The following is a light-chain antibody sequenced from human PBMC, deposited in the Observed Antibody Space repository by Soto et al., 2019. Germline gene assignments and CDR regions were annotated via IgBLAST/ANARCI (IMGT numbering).Light chain of an antibody. J-gene: IGKJ4*01. Sequence: EIVLTQSPGTLSLSPGERATLSCRASQRVSRTYVAWYQQRPGQPPKLLIYEASTRATGIPDRFSGSGSGTEFTLTVSSLQSEDFAVYYCQQFSSYPLTFGGGTKVDI. CDR3: QQFSSYPLT. CDR2: EAS. V-gene: IGKV3-20*01. CDR1: QRVSRTY.